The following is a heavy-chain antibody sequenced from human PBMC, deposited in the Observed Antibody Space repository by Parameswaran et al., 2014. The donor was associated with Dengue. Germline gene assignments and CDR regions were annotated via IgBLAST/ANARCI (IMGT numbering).Heavy chain of an antibody. CDR2: INHSGST. D-gene: IGHD5-12*01. V-gene: IGHV4-34*01. Sequence: RWIRQPPGKGLEWIGEINHSGSTNYNPSLKSRVTISVDTSKNQFSLKLSSVTAADTAVYYCARGGYSGYARRLDPWGQGTPGHRLL. J-gene: IGHJ5*02. CDR3: ARGGYSGYARRLDP.